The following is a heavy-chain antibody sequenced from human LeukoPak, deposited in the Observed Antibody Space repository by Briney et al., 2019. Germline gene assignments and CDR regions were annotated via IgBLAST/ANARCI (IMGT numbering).Heavy chain of an antibody. V-gene: IGHV1-18*01. Sequence: PEASVKVSCKASGYTFTSYGISWVRQAPGQGLEWMGWISAYNGNTNYAQKLQGRVTMTTDTSTSTAYMELRSLRPDDTAVYYCARSSTAMAVPNFDYWGQGTLVTVSS. CDR2: ISAYNGNT. D-gene: IGHD5-18*01. CDR1: GYTFTSYG. J-gene: IGHJ4*02. CDR3: ARSSTAMAVPNFDY.